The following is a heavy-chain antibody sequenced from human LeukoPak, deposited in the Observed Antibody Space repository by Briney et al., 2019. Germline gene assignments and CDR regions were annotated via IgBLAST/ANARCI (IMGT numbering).Heavy chain of an antibody. CDR1: GYTFTSYG. CDR3: ARVRMVSMVRGVTKGPIDY. J-gene: IGHJ4*02. V-gene: IGHV1-18*01. CDR2: ISAYNGNT. D-gene: IGHD3-10*01. Sequence: GASVKVSCKASGYTFTSYGISWVRQAPGQGLEWIGWISAYNGNTNYAQKLQGRVTMTTDTSTSTAYMELRSLRSDDTAVYYCARVRMVSMVRGVTKGPIDYWGQGTLVTVSS.